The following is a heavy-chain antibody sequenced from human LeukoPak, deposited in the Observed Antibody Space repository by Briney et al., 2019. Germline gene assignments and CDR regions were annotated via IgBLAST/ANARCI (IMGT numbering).Heavy chain of an antibody. V-gene: IGHV1-2*02. CDR3: ARGDSSSFSP. CDR2: IFPNTGDT. J-gene: IGHJ5*02. D-gene: IGHD6-13*01. Sequence: ASMKVSCKASGYAFIGYYIHWVRQAPGQGLEWLGSIFPNTGDTRYAQKFQGRVTMTRDTSISTASMELRRLKSDDSAVYYCARGDSSSFSPWGQGTLVTVSS. CDR1: GYAFIGYY.